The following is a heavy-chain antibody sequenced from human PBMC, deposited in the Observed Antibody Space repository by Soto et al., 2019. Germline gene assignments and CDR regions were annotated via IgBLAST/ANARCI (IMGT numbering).Heavy chain of an antibody. CDR1: GDSVTSGTYY. CDR3: ARIPVDTYMIYWSDP. J-gene: IGHJ5*01. CDR2: IYYSGNT. D-gene: IGHD5-18*01. Sequence: SETLSLTCTVSGDSVTSGTYYWSWIRQPPGKGLEWIGYIYYSGNTNYSSSLKNRVTISLDTSKNQFSLNLNSVTAADTAVYYCARIPVDTYMIYWSDPWGQGTLVTVSS. V-gene: IGHV4-61*01.